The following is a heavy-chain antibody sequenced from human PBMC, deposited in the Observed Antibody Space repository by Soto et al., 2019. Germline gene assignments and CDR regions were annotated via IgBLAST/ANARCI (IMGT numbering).Heavy chain of an antibody. CDR1: GYSSTRGYY. CDR3: ARVGPWVPYYYDSSPYTFENWFDP. D-gene: IGHD3-22*01. V-gene: IGHV4-38-2*01. CDR2: IYHSGIT. Sequence: PSQTLSLTCAVSGYSSTRGYYWGWLAQPPGKALEWLGSIYHSGITYHTPYLNSRVTLSIDMTNNHVSLILNSVTAADTAVYYCARVGPWVPYYYDSSPYTFENWFDPWGQGTLVTVSS. J-gene: IGHJ5*02.